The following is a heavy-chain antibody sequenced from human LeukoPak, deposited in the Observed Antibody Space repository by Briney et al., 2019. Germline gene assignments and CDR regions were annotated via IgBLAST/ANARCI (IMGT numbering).Heavy chain of an antibody. D-gene: IGHD2-15*01. J-gene: IGHJ4*02. CDR3: ARGIVVVVAANFDY. CDR1: GYSISSGYF. V-gene: IGHV4-38-2*02. Sequence: PSETLSLTCTVSGYSISSGYFWGWIRQPPGKGLEWIGSIYHSGSTYYNPSLKSRVTISVDTSKNHFSLKLSSVTAADTAVYYCARGIVVVVAANFDYWGQGTLVTVSS. CDR2: IYHSGST.